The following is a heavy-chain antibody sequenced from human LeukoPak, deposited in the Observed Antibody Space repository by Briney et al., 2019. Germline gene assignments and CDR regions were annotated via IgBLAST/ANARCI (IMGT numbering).Heavy chain of an antibody. V-gene: IGHV1-2*02. CDR3: ARERGSCSSASCYTSDAFEI. CDR2: INPNSGGT. CDR1: EGTFSSYA. D-gene: IGHD2-2*02. J-gene: IGHJ3*02. Sequence: GASVKVSCKASEGTFSSYAIRWVRQAPGQGLEWMGWINPNSGGTNYAQKFQGRATMTRDTSISIAYMELSRVRSDDTAVYYCARERGSCSSASCYTSDAFEIWGQGTMVTVSS.